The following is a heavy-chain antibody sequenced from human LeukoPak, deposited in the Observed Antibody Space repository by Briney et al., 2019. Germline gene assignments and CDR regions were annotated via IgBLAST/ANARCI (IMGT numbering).Heavy chain of an antibody. D-gene: IGHD6-13*01. J-gene: IGHJ3*01. CDR2: IGTVGDT. CDR1: GLTFSSYD. Sequence: PGGSLRLSCAASGLTFSSYDMHWVRQVTGKGLERVSAIGTVGDTHYQGSVKGRFTISRENAKNSVYLQINNLRAGDTAVYYCSTGGAPAGHAYHVWGQGTMVTVSS. V-gene: IGHV3-13*01. CDR3: STGGAPAGHAYHV.